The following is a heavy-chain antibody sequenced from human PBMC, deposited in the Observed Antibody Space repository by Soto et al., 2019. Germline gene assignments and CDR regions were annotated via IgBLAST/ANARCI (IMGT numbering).Heavy chain of an antibody. CDR3: ASSKALAVAGTSPYNWFDP. CDR1: GYTFTGYY. J-gene: IGHJ5*02. V-gene: IGHV1-2*04. D-gene: IGHD6-19*01. Sequence: ASVKVSCKASGYTFTGYYMHWVRQAPGQGLEWMGWINPNSGGTNYAQKFQGWVNMTRDTSISTAYMELSRLRSDDTAVYYCASSKALAVAGTSPYNWFDPWGQGTLVTVSS. CDR2: INPNSGGT.